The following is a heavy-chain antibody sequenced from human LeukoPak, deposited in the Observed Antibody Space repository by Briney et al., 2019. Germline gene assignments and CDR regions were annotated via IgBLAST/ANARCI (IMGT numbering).Heavy chain of an antibody. Sequence: SQTLSLTCTVSGGSISSGDYYWSWIRQPPGKGLEWIGYLYYSGSTYYNPSLKSRVTISVDTSKNQFSLKLSSVTAADTAVYYCAISDYYDSSGYSFQHWGQGTLVTVSS. CDR3: AISDYYDSSGYSFQH. D-gene: IGHD3-22*01. V-gene: IGHV4-30-4*08. CDR2: LYYSGST. CDR1: GGSISSGDYY. J-gene: IGHJ1*01.